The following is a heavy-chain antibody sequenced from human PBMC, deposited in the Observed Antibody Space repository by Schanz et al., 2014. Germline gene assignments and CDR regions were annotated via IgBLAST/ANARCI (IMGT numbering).Heavy chain of an antibody. V-gene: IGHV3-23*01. CDR3: ARESSNDIVLVTGAVFDH. D-gene: IGHD2-2*01. CDR1: GFSFGTYA. CDR2: ISGTGGDDT. Sequence: EVHLLESGGGLVQPGGSLRLSCAASGFSFGTYAMSWVRQAPGKGLLWVSSISGTGGDDTYYADSVKGRFTISRDNSKNTVYLQMNSLRPGDTAVYYCARESSNDIVLVTGAVFDHWGQGILVTVSS. J-gene: IGHJ4*02.